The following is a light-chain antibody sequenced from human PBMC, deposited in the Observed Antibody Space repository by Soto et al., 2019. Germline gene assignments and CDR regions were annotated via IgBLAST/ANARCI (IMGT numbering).Light chain of an antibody. CDR1: QYMTRTY. CDR3: HQYDKAPQT. CDR2: AAS. Sequence: TLSCRASQYMTRTYIAWYQQKPGQAPRLLIYAASNRATGIPGKFSGSGSGADYSLTISRLEPEDSAVYYCHQYDKAPQTFGEGATVDI. V-gene: IGKV3-20*01. J-gene: IGKJ2*01.